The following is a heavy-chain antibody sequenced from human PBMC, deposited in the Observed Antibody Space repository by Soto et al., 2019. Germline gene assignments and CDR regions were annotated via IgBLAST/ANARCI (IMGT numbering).Heavy chain of an antibody. CDR3: ARSYVYYYDSSGPFDY. Sequence: PSETLSLTCTVSGGSISSYYWSWIRQPPGKGLEWIGYIYYSGSTNYNPSLKSRVTISVDTSKNQFSLKLSSVTAADTAVYYCARSYVYYYDSSGPFDYWGQGTLVTVSS. J-gene: IGHJ4*02. V-gene: IGHV4-59*01. CDR2: IYYSGST. D-gene: IGHD3-22*01. CDR1: GGSISSYY.